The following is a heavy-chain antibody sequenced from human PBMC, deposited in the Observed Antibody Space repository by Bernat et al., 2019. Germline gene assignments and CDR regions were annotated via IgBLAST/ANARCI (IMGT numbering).Heavy chain of an antibody. CDR2: INPNSGGT. Sequence: QVQLVQSGAEVKKPGASVKVSCKASGYTFTGYYMHWVRQAPGQGLEWMGWINPNSGGTNYAQKFQGRVTMTRDTSISTAYMELSRLRSDDTAVYYCARDQYYDFWSGSHDAFDIWGQGTMVTVSS. V-gene: IGHV1-2*02. CDR3: ARDQYYDFWSGSHDAFDI. J-gene: IGHJ3*02. D-gene: IGHD3-3*01. CDR1: GYTFTGYY.